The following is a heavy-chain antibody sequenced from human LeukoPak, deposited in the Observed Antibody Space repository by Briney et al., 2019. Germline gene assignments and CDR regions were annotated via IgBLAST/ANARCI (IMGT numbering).Heavy chain of an antibody. J-gene: IGHJ4*02. Sequence: GASVKVSCKASGGTFSSYAISWVRQAPGQGLEWMGRIIPILGIANYAQKFQGRVTITADKSTSTAYMELSSLRSEDTAVYYCARGTTVVTLLGLGGYYFDYWGQGTLVTVSS. CDR1: GGTFSSYA. V-gene: IGHV1-69*04. CDR2: IIPILGIA. D-gene: IGHD4-23*01. CDR3: ARGTTVVTLLGLGGYYFDY.